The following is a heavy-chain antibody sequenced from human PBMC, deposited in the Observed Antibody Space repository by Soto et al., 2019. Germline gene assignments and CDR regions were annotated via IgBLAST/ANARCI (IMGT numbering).Heavy chain of an antibody. V-gene: IGHV3-23*01. CDR3: AKVLKRVPSAHAFDY. CDR1: GFTFSSYA. D-gene: IGHD2-2*01. Sequence: EVQLLESGGGLVQPGGSLGLSCAASGFTFSSYAMSWVRQAPGKGLEWVSAISGSGGSTYYADSVKGRFTISRDNSKNTLYLQMYSLRAEDTAVYYCAKVLKRVPSAHAFDYWGQGTLVTVSS. CDR2: ISGSGGST. J-gene: IGHJ4*02.